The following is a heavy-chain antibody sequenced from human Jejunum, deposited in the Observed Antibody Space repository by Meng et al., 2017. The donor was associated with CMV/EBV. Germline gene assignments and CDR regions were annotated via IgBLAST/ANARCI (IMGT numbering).Heavy chain of an antibody. CDR1: FTFSSFP. D-gene: IGHD3-3*01. CDR3: AKDITDFGVAGRGIDV. Sequence: FTFSSFPRQWVRQAPGKGLEWVSVVSYDGSDKCYVDSVKGRFTISRDNSKSTLYLQMNSLRVEDTAVYYCAKDITDFGVAGRGIDVWGQGITVTVSS. CDR2: VSYDGSDK. V-gene: IGHV3-30*04. J-gene: IGHJ6*02.